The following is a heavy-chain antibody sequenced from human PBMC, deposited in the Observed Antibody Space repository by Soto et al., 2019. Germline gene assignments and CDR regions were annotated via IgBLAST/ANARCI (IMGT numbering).Heavy chain of an antibody. V-gene: IGHV4-31*03. CDR3: ARAPSIVATMFDY. Sequence: SETLSLTCTVSGGSISSGGYYWSWIRQHPGKGLEWIGYIYYSGSTYYNPSLKSRVTISVDTSKNQFSLKLSSVTAADTAVYYCARAPSIVATMFDYWGQGTQVTVSS. CDR1: GGSISSGGYY. CDR2: IYYSGST. J-gene: IGHJ4*02. D-gene: IGHD5-12*01.